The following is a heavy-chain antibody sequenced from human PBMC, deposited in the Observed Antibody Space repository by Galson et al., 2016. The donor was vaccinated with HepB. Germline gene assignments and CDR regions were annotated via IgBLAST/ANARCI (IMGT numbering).Heavy chain of an antibody. J-gene: IGHJ6*02. CDR2: IHQSGTT. V-gene: IGHV4-4*02. CDR3: ARGKSGPTAYGMDA. CDR1: VGSISSINW. Sequence: SETLSLTCAVSVGSISSINWWTWVRQSPGTGLEWIGEIHQSGTTSYNPSLKSRVTLSVDKSKNQFPLKLTSVTAADTAAYYCARGKSGPTAYGMDAWGQGTTVTVSS. D-gene: IGHD4-11*01.